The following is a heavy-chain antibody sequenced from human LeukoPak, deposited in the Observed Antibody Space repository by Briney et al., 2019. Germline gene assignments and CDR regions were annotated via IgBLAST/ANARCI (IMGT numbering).Heavy chain of an antibody. D-gene: IGHD2-15*01. CDR1: GYTFTGYY. Sequence: ASVKVSCKASGYTFTGYYMHWVRQAPGQGLEWMGRINPNSGGTDYAHKFQGQVTMTRATSISTAYRELSRLRSDDTAVYFCARGGSVVWGQGTLVTVSS. CDR3: ARGGSVV. J-gene: IGHJ4*02. CDR2: INPNSGGT. V-gene: IGHV1-2*06.